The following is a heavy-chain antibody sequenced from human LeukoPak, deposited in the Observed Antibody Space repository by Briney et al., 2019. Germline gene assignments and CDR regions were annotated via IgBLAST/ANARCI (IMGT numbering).Heavy chain of an antibody. CDR3: AKDPCGDCYIDY. Sequence: GGSLRLSCAASGFTFSNAWMSWVRQAPGKGLEWVSAISGSGGSTYYADSVKGRFTISRDNSKNTLYLQMNSLRAEDTAVYYCAKDPCGDCYIDYWGQGTLVTVSS. J-gene: IGHJ4*02. CDR2: ISGSGGST. CDR1: GFTFSNAW. V-gene: IGHV3-23*01. D-gene: IGHD2-21*01.